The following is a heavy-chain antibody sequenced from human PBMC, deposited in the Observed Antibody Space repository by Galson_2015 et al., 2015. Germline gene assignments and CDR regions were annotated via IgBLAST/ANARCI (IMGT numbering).Heavy chain of an antibody. CDR1: GLTFSSYG. V-gene: IGHV3-30*19. CDR3: STVIDSRTLAGVSGNGFVP. J-gene: IGHJ5*02. Sequence: SLRLSCAASGLTFSSYGMHWVRQAPGKGLEWVAVIWYDGRNKFYADSVKGRFTLSRDNSKNTLYLQMSSLRAEDTAIYYCSTVIDSRTLAGVSGNGFVPWGQGTLVTVSS. D-gene: IGHD3-3*01. CDR2: IWYDGRNK.